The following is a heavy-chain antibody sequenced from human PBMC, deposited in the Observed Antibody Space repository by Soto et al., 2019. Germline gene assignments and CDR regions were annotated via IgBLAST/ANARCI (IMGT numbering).Heavy chain of an antibody. CDR2: ISGGGGST. Sequence: EVQLLESGGGFVQPGESLRLSCAASGFTFSLSAMSWVRQAPGRGLEWVSSISGGGGSTEYADSVKGRFTISRDNSKDTVHVQMTSLRAEDKAVYYCAKGPEYDILTGCDYWGQGALVTVSS. D-gene: IGHD3-9*01. J-gene: IGHJ4*02. CDR3: AKGPEYDILTGCDY. CDR1: GFTFSLSA. V-gene: IGHV3-23*01.